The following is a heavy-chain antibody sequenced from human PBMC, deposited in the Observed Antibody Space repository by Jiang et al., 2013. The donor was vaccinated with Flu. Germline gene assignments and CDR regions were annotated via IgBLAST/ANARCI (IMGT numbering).Heavy chain of an antibody. CDR3: AREGRVRGVLLHLFDY. V-gene: IGHV6-1*01. CDR1: GDSVSSNSAA. Sequence: QTLSLTCAISGDSVSSNSAAWNWIRQSPSRGLEWLARTYYRSKWYNEYAVSVKSRITINPDTSKNQFSLQVNSVTPEDTAVYYCAREGRVRGVLLHLFDYWGQGTLVTVSS. D-gene: IGHD3-10*01. J-gene: IGHJ4*02. CDR2: TYYRSKWYN.